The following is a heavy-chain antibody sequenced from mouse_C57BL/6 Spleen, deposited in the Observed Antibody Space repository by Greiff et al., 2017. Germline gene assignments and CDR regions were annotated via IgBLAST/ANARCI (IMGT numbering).Heavy chain of an antibody. CDR2: ISYDGSN. Sequence: EVKLQESGPGLVKPSQSLSLTCSVTGYSITSGYYWNWIRQFPGNKLEWMGYISYDGSNNYNPSLKNRISIPRDTSKHQFFLKLNSVTTEDTATYCCARRYYGSGYFDVWGTGTPVTVSS. CDR1: GYSITSGYY. CDR3: ARRYYGSGYFDV. D-gene: IGHD1-1*01. V-gene: IGHV3-6*01. J-gene: IGHJ1*03.